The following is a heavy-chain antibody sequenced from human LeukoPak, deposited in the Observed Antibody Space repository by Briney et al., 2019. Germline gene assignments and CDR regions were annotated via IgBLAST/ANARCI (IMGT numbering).Heavy chain of an antibody. J-gene: IGHJ6*02. CDR2: IKHDGSEK. CDR3: ARDPGRQYSSIADV. V-gene: IGHV3-7*03. CDR1: GFTFSSYW. Sequence: GGSLRLSCAASGFTFSSYWMSWVRQAPGKGLEWVANIKHDGSEKYYVDSVKGRFTISRDNAKNSLYLQMDSLRAEDTAVYYCARDPGRQYSSIADVWGQGTTVTVSS. D-gene: IGHD6-19*01.